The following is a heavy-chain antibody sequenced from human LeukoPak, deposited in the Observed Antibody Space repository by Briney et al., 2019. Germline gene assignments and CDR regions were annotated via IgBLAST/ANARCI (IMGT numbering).Heavy chain of an antibody. CDR2: LSLNGEN. D-gene: IGHD6-25*01. J-gene: IGHJ5*02. CDR1: GFAFSTRGVG. V-gene: IGHV2-5*01. CDR3: AHRPGSGIAALWWFDP. Sequence: SGPTLVNPTQTLTLTCTFSGFAFSTRGVGVGWIRHPPGKALEWLSLLSLNGENYYSPSMRSRFTITRDNSKNQVVLTMTTMDPVDTATYYCAHRPGSGIAALWWFDPWGQGTLVTVSS.